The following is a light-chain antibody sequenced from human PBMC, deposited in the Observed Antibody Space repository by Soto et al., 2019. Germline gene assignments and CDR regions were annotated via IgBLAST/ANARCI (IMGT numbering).Light chain of an antibody. Sequence: DIQMTQSPSTLSASVGDTVTITCRASQTIGTWLAWYQQKPAKAPKLLIYKASTLESGVPSRFSGSGSGTGFTLTISSLQADDFATYYCQQYNDLSTFGGGTKVDIK. J-gene: IGKJ4*01. CDR1: QTIGTW. CDR3: QQYNDLST. CDR2: KAS. V-gene: IGKV1-5*03.